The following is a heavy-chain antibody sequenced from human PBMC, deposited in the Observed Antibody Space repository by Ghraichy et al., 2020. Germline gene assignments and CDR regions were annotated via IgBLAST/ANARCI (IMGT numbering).Heavy chain of an antibody. CDR2: IYSGGST. V-gene: IGHV3-66*01. CDR1: GFSVSSNY. Sequence: GGSLRLSCAASGFSVSSNYMSWVRQAPGKGLEWVSIIYSGGSTYYADSVKGRFTISRDNSKNTLYLQMNNLRAEDTAVYYCASLTTVTTPGGQGTLVTVSS. D-gene: IGHD4-17*01. CDR3: ASLTTVTTP. J-gene: IGHJ4*02.